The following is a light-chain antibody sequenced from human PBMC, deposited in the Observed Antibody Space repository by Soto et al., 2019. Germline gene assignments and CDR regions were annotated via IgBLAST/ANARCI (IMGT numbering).Light chain of an antibody. CDR1: QILVYSDGNTY. CDR2: KVS. CDR3: MQGTHWPYT. J-gene: IGKJ2*01. Sequence: DVVMTQSPFSLPVTLGQPASISCTSSQILVYSDGNTYLNWIQQMPGQSPRRLLYKVSNRDSGVPDRFSGSGSGTDFTLTISRVEAEDVGVYYCMQGTHWPYTSGRGTELVSK. V-gene: IGKV2-30*01.